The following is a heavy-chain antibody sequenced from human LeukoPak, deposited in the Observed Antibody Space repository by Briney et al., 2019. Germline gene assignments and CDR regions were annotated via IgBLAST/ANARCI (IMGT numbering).Heavy chain of an antibody. CDR3: ARGGGLDV. V-gene: IGHV3-7*03. J-gene: IGHJ6*02. D-gene: IGHD3-16*01. CDR2: INLNGNVN. CDR1: GFTFSSYW. Sequence: PGGSLRLSCAASGFTFSSYWMNWARQAPGKGLEWVASINLNGNVNYYVDSVKGRFTISRDNVKNSLYLQMSNLRAEDTAVYFCARGGGLDVWGQGATVTVSS.